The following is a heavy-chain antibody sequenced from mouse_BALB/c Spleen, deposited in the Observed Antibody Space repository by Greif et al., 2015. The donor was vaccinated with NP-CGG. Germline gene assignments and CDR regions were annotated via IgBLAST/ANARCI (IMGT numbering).Heavy chain of an antibody. CDR3: ARWDGKEGDFDY. Sequence: VQLQQSGPELVKPGASVKISCKASGYAFSSSWMNWVKQRPGQGLEWIGRIYPGDGDTNYNGKFKGKATLTADKSSSTAYMQLSSLTSVDSAVYFCARWDGKEGDFDYWGQGTTLTVSS. D-gene: IGHD2-1*01. CDR1: GYAFSSSW. V-gene: IGHV1-82*01. CDR2: IYPGDGDT. J-gene: IGHJ2*01.